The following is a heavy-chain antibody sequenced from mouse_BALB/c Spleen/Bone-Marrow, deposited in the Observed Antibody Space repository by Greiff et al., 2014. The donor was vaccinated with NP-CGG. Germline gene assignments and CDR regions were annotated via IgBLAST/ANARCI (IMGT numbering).Heavy chain of an antibody. CDR3: AQGYDWAMDY. V-gene: IGHV14-3*02. Sequence: EVKLVESGAELVKPGASVKLSCTASGFNIKDTYMHWVKQRPEQGLEWIGRIDPANGNTKYDPKFQGKATITADTSSNTAYLQLNSLTSEDTAVHYCAQGYDWAMDYWGQGTSVTVSS. CDR1: GFNIKDTY. D-gene: IGHD2-14*01. J-gene: IGHJ4*01. CDR2: IDPANGNT.